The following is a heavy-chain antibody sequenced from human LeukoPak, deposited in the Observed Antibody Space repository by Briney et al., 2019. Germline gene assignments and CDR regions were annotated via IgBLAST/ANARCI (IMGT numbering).Heavy chain of an antibody. CDR2: ISPRGTTR. Sequence: GGSLRLSCAASGFTFRDYSDYWMSWVRQAPGKGLEWVSHISPRGTTRYYADSVKGRFTISRDNAKNSLYLKMSSLRVEDSAVYYCASFSIRTGAYYLDVWGTGTTVTVSS. V-gene: IGHV3-11*04. CDR3: ASFSIRTGAYYLDV. D-gene: IGHD2/OR15-2a*01. J-gene: IGHJ6*03. CDR1: GFTFRDYSDYW.